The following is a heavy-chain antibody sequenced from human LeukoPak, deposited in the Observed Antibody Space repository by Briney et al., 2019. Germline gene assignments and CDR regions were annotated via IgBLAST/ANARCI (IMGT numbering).Heavy chain of an antibody. CDR1: GLTFDDYM. Sequence: PGGSLRLSCAASGLTFDDYMMHWVRQAPGKGLEWVSLISWDGSDTYYADSVKGRFTISRDNSKDSLYPQMNSLRTDDTALYYCAKDSGALEEGYFDSWGQGTLVTVSS. CDR2: ISWDGSDT. J-gene: IGHJ4*02. CDR3: AKDSGALEEGYFDS. V-gene: IGHV3-43*01.